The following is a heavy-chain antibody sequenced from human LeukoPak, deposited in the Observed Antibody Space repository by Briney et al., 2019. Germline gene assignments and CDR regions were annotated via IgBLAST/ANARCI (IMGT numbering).Heavy chain of an antibody. CDR2: ISGSSSTYI. Sequence: PGGSLRLSCAASGFTFSSYTMNWVRQAPGKGLEWISSISGSSSTYIYYSDSVQGRFTISRDNAKNSLSLQMNSLRAEDTAVYYCARSVTAANWFDPWGQGTLVTASS. CDR1: GFTFSSYT. D-gene: IGHD2-21*02. J-gene: IGHJ5*02. CDR3: ARSVTAANWFDP. V-gene: IGHV3-21*01.